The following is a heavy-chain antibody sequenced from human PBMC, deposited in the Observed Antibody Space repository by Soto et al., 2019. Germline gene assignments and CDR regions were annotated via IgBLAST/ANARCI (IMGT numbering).Heavy chain of an antibody. CDR2: IIPIFGTA. V-gene: IGHV1-69*13. CDR1: GYTFTSYG. CDR3: ARDLQVAATRFYYYYYGMDV. D-gene: IGHD2-15*01. Sequence: PVKVSCKASGYTFTSYGISWVRQAPGQGLEWMGGIIPIFGTANYAQKFQGRVTITADESTSTAYMELSSLRSEDTAVYYCARDLQVAATRFYYYYYGMDVWGRGTTVTVSS. J-gene: IGHJ6*02.